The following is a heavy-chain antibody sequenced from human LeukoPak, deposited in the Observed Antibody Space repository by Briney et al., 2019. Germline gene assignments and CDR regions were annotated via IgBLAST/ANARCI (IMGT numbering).Heavy chain of an antibody. CDR1: GGSISSYY. CDR2: IYYSGST. CDR3: ARQLELRFDY. V-gene: IGHV4-59*08. D-gene: IGHD1-7*01. Sequence: SETLSLTCTVSGGSISSYYWSWIRQPPGKGLEWIGYIYYSGSTNCNPSLKSRVTISVDTSKNQFSLKLSSVTAADTAVYYCARQLELRFDYWGQGTLVTVSS. J-gene: IGHJ4*02.